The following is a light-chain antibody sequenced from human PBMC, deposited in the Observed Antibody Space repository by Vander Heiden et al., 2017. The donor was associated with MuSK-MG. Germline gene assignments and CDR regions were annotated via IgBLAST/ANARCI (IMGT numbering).Light chain of an antibody. V-gene: IGLV2-8*01. CDR1: SSDVGGYNY. Sequence: QSALTQPPSASGSPGQSVTISCTGTSSDVGGYNYVSWYQQHPDKAPKLMIYEVTKRPSGVPDRFSGSKSGNTASLTASGLQAEDEADYYCSSYAGSNNWVFGGGTKLTVL. CDR2: EVT. J-gene: IGLJ3*02. CDR3: SSYAGSNNWV.